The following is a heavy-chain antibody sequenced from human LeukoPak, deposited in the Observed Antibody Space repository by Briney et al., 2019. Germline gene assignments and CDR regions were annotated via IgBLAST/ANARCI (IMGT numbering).Heavy chain of an antibody. CDR2: ISAYNGNT. D-gene: IGHD3-22*01. CDR1: GYTFTSYG. V-gene: IGHV1-18*01. Sequence: GASVKVSCKASGYTFTSYGISWVRQAPGQGLEWMGWISAYNGNTNYAQKLQGRVTMTTDTSTSTAYMGLRSLRSDDTAVYYCARDDFGAPYYDSSGYYFGYWGQGTLVTVSS. J-gene: IGHJ4*02. CDR3: ARDDFGAPYYDSSGYYFGY.